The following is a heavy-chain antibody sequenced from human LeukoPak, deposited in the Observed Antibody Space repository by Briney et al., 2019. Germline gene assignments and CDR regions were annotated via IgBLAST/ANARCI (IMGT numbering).Heavy chain of an antibody. V-gene: IGHV4-39*01. Sequence: SETLSLTCTVSGGSVSSSSYYWGWIRQPPGKGLEWIGTIYYSGSTYYNPSLKSRVTTSVDTSKNQFSLKLSSVTAADTAVYYCASRYDYSNYIDYWGQGTLVTVSS. CDR2: IYYSGST. J-gene: IGHJ4*02. CDR3: ASRYDYSNYIDY. CDR1: GGSVSSSSYY. D-gene: IGHD4-11*01.